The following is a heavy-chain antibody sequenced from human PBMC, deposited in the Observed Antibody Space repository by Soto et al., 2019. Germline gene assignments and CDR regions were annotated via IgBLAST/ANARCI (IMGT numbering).Heavy chain of an antibody. D-gene: IGHD3-16*01. CDR1: GGSFSGYY. Sequence: SETLSLTCAVYGGSFSGYYWSWIRQPPGKGLEWIGEINHSGSTNYNPSLKSRVTISVDTSKNQFSLKLSSVTAADTAVYYCARGFGALNWFDPWGQGTLVTVSS. CDR3: ARGFGALNWFDP. V-gene: IGHV4-34*01. J-gene: IGHJ5*02. CDR2: INHSGST.